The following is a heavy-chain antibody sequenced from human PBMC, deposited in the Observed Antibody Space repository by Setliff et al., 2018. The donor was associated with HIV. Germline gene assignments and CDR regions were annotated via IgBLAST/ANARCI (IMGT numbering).Heavy chain of an antibody. CDR3: ARSNRGYDSRGFYRENWFDP. CDR1: GYRFTSYW. J-gene: IGHJ5*02. CDR2: IYPGDSDT. D-gene: IGHD3-22*01. Sequence: GESLKISCKASGYRFTSYWIAWVRQMPGKGLEWMGIIYPGDSDTRYSPSFQGQVTMSVDKSLDSAYLQWNTLKASDTAMYYCARSNRGYDSRGFYRENWFDPWGQGTQVTVSS. V-gene: IGHV5-51*01.